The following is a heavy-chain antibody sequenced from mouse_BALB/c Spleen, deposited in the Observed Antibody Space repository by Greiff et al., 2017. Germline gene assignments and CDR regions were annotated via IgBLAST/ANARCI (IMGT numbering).Heavy chain of an antibody. D-gene: IGHD2-3*01. V-gene: IGHV3-2*02. J-gene: IGHJ3*01. CDR3: ARGGDDPFAY. CDR1: GYSITSDYA. CDR2: ISYSGST. Sequence: EVQLQQSGPGLVKPSQSLSLTCTVTGYSITSDYAWNWIRQFPGNKLEWMGYISYSGSTSYNPSLKSRISITRDTSKNQFFLQLNSVTTEDTATYYCARGGDDPFAYWGQGTLVTVSA.